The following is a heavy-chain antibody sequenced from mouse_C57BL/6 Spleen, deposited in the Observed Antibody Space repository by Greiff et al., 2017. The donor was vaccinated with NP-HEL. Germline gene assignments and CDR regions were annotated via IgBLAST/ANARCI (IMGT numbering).Heavy chain of an antibody. Sequence: QVQLQQPGAELVMPGASVKLPCKASGYTFTSYWMHWVKQRPGQGLEWIGEIDPSDSYTNYNQKFKGKSTLTVDKSSSTAYMQLSSLTSEDSAVYYCARYSNLYYAMDYWGQGTSVTVSS. V-gene: IGHV1-69*01. CDR3: ARYSNLYYAMDY. CDR1: GYTFTSYW. CDR2: IDPSDSYT. D-gene: IGHD2-5*01. J-gene: IGHJ4*01.